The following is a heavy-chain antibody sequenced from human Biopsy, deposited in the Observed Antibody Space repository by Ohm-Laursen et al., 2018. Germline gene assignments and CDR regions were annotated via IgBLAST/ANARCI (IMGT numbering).Heavy chain of an antibody. CDR1: GGSFTCHY. CDR3: ARGSNDFGGLYFPR. J-gene: IGHJ4*02. CDR2: ISYTGYT. D-gene: IGHD4-23*01. V-gene: IGHV4-59*11. Sequence: PGTLSLTCTVSGGSFTCHYWSWIRQPPGKGLEWIGHISYTGYTSYNASLKSRVTISVDTSRNHFSLRLSSLTAADTAVYYCARGSNDFGGLYFPRWGQGTLLTVSS.